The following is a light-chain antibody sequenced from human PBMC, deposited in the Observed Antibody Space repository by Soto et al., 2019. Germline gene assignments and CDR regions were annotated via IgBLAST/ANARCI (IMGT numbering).Light chain of an antibody. CDR2: GAS. CDR1: QSVTSTY. J-gene: IGKJ5*01. Sequence: VLTQSPGTLSLSPGERATLSCRASQSVTSTYLAWYQQKPGQAPRLLIYGASSRATGVPDRFSGSGSGTDFTLTISRLEPEDFAVYYCQQYSSSTITFGQGTRLEIK. V-gene: IGKV3-20*01. CDR3: QQYSSSTIT.